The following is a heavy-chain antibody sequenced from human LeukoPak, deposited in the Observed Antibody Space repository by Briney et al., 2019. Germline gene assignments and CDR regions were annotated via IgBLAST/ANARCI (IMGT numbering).Heavy chain of an antibody. CDR1: GFTFSDYY. CDR3: ARDSGAYYDSSGSSNFDY. CDR2: ITNSGSTI. Sequence: GGSLRLSCAASGFTFSDYYMSCIRQPPGKGLEWFSYITNSGSTIYYADSVKGRFTISRDNAKNSLYLQMNSLRAEDTAVYYCARDSGAYYDSSGSSNFDYWGQGTLVTVSS. J-gene: IGHJ4*02. V-gene: IGHV3-11*01. D-gene: IGHD3-22*01.